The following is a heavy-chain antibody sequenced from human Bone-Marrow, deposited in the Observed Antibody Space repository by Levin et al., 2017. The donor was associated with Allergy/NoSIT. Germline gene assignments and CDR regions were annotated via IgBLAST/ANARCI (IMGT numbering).Heavy chain of an antibody. CDR1: RGSFSGYY. V-gene: IGHV4-34*01. J-gene: IGHJ4*02. CDR2: INHSGSS. Sequence: SQTLSLTCAVYRGSFSGYYWTWIRQPPGKGLEWIAEINHSGSSNYNPSLKSRVSVSIDTSKNQFSLKLNSVTAADTAVYYCARGRPGGYYYGSGSYYNKPQGLCYWGQGTLVTVSS. CDR3: ARGRPGGYYYGSGSYYNKPQGLCY. D-gene: IGHD3-10*01.